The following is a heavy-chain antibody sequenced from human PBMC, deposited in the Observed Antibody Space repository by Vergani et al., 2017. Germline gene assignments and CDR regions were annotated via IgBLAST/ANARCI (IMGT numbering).Heavy chain of an antibody. J-gene: IGHJ5*02. CDR2: IHSSGTT. Sequence: QVQLHESGPGLVKPSQTLSLTCTVSGGSITSGRFYWSWIRQPAGKGLEWIGRIHSSGTTNYNPSLKSRVTLSVDTSKNQLSLRMTSVTAADTAVYYCARDSWSSELRGVYCCDTSGQRTLVSVSS. CDR3: ARDSWSSELRGVYCCDT. D-gene: IGHD1-26*01. V-gene: IGHV4-61*02. CDR1: GGSITSGRFY.